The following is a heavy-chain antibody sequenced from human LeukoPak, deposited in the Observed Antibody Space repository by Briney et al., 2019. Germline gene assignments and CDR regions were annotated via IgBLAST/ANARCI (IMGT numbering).Heavy chain of an antibody. D-gene: IGHD3-10*01. CDR1: GFTFSNHE. Sequence: TGGSLRLSCAASGFTFSNHEMNWVRQAPGKGLEWVSYISSSGSNIYYADSVKGRFTISRDNAKNSLYLQMNSLRAEDTAVYYCARDLGYYGSGSYDWGQGTLVTVSS. V-gene: IGHV3-48*03. CDR2: ISSSGSNI. CDR3: ARDLGYYGSGSYD. J-gene: IGHJ4*02.